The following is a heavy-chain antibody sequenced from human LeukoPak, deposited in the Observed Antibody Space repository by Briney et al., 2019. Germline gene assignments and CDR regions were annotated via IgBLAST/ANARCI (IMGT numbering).Heavy chain of an antibody. CDR1: GFTFSSYG. D-gene: IGHD3-10*01. V-gene: IGHV3-23*01. J-gene: IGHJ4*02. CDR3: AKFPFGELLHFDY. CDR2: ISGSGGST. Sequence: GGSLRLSCAASGFTFSSYGMSWVRQAPGKGLEWVSAISGSGGSTYYADSVKGRFTISRDNSKNTLYLQMNSLGAEDTAVYYCAKFPFGELLHFDYWGQGTLVTVSS.